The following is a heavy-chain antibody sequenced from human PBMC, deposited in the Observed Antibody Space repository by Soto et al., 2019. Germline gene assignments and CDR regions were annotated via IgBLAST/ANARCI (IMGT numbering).Heavy chain of an antibody. CDR3: AREGGGIAARPVPIYYYYGMAV. CDR1: GYNFTSYA. Sequence: QVQLVQSVAEVKKPGASVKVSCKASGYNFTSYAMHWVRQAPGQRLEWMGWINAGNGNTKYSQKFQGRVTITRDTSARTAYLELSSLRSEDTAVYYCAREGGGIAARPVPIYYYYGMAVWGQGTTVTVSS. D-gene: IGHD6-6*01. CDR2: INAGNGNT. J-gene: IGHJ6*02. V-gene: IGHV1-3*01.